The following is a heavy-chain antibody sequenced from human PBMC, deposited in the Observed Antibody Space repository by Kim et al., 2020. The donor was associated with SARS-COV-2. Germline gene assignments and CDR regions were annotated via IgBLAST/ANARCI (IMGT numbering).Heavy chain of an antibody. CDR3: ARGGEDYYYMDV. J-gene: IGHJ6*03. V-gene: IGHV1-3*01. Sequence: KYSQKFQGRVTITRETSAGTAYMELSSLRSEDTAVYYCARGGEDYYYMDVWGKGTTVTVSS. D-gene: IGHD7-27*01.